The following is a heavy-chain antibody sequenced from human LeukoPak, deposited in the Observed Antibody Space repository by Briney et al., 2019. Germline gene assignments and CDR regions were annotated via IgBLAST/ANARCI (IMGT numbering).Heavy chain of an antibody. V-gene: IGHV3-74*01. CDR1: GFPFRSYW. Sequence: PGGSLRLSCTASGFPFRSYWVHWVRQAPGKGLVWLSGINSDERIKKTADSVKGRFTISRDNAKNTLYLQMNSLRADDTAVYYCARDDGDGYIHYFDYWGQGTLVTVSS. CDR2: INSDERIK. D-gene: IGHD5-24*01. J-gene: IGHJ4*02. CDR3: ARDDGDGYIHYFDY.